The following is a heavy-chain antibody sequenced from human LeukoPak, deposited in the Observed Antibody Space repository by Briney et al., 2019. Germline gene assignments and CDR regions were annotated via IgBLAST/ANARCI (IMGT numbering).Heavy chain of an antibody. J-gene: IGHJ3*02. CDR3: ARDSRGDTAFDI. CDR1: GGSISSYY. CDR2: IYISGST. Sequence: PSETLSLTCTVSGGSISSYYWSWIRQPAGKGLGWIGRIYISGSTNQNPSLKSRVTISVDTSKNQFSLKLSSVTAADTAVYYCARDSRGDTAFDIWGQGTMVTVSS. D-gene: IGHD2-21*01. V-gene: IGHV4-4*07.